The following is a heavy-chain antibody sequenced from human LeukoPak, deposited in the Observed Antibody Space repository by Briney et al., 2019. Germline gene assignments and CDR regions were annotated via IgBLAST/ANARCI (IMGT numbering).Heavy chain of an antibody. V-gene: IGHV3-23*01. CDR1: GFTFSSYA. CDR3: ARDGIAAAGSLFNYYYYYYMDV. Sequence: PGGSLRLSCAASGFTFSSYAMSWVRQAPGKGLEWVSAISGSGGSTYYADSVKGRFTISRDNSKNTLYLQMNSLRAEDTAVYYCARDGIAAAGSLFNYYYYYYMDVWGKGTTVTVSS. CDR2: ISGSGGST. D-gene: IGHD6-13*01. J-gene: IGHJ6*03.